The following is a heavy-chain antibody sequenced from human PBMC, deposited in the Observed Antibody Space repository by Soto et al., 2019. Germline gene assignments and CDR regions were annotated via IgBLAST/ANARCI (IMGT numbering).Heavy chain of an antibody. D-gene: IGHD6-19*01. CDR2: IYFTGTT. CDR1: GHSLSGGGYY. J-gene: IGHJ4*02. Sequence: SETLSLTCTVSGHSLSGGGYYWSWIRQHPGKGLEWVGYIYFTGTTLYNPSLKSRLAISVDTSKNQFSLKLTSVTAADTAVYYCARDWGSSGWPNWGQGVLVTVSS. V-gene: IGHV4-31*03. CDR3: ARDWGSSGWPN.